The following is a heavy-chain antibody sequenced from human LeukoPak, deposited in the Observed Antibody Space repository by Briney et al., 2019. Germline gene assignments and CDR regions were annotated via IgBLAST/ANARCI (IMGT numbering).Heavy chain of an antibody. V-gene: IGHV3-30*02. Sequence: GGSLRLSCAASGFTFSSYGMHWVRQAPGKGLEWVAFIRYDGSNKYYADSVKGRFTISRDNSKNTLYLQMNSLRAEDTAVYYCAKEAIVVVPAAPPHFDYWGQGTLVTVSS. D-gene: IGHD2-2*01. J-gene: IGHJ4*02. CDR2: IRYDGSNK. CDR1: GFTFSSYG. CDR3: AKEAIVVVPAAPPHFDY.